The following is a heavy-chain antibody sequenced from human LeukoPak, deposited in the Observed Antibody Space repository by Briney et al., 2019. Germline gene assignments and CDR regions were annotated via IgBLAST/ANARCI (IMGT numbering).Heavy chain of an antibody. CDR3: ASAPGYCSGGSCYTNFDY. V-gene: IGHV1-18*01. CDR2: ISTYNGYT. Sequence: ASVKVSCKTSGYSFTSYGISWVRQAPGQGLEWMGWISTYNGYTNYAQKLQGRVTMTTDTSTSTAYMELRSLRSDDTAVYYCASAPGYCSGGSCYTNFDYWGQGTLVTVSS. J-gene: IGHJ4*02. CDR1: GYSFTSYG. D-gene: IGHD2-15*01.